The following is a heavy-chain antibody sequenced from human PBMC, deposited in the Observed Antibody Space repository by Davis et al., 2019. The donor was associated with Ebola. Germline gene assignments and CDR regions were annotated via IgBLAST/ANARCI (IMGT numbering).Heavy chain of an antibody. CDR2: IYPGDSDT. D-gene: IGHD6-6*01. J-gene: IGHJ6*02. Sequence: SCKASGYTFPSYWIGWVRQTPGKDLEWMGIIYPGDSDTRYSPSFQGQVTISADKSISTAYLQWSSLKASDTAMYYCARHGIAARPRYYYYGMDVWGQGTTVTVSS. CDR3: ARHGIAARPRYYYYGMDV. V-gene: IGHV5-51*01. CDR1: GYTFPSYW.